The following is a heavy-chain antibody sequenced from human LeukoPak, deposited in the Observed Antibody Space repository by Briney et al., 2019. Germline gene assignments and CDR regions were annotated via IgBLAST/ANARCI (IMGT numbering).Heavy chain of an antibody. V-gene: IGHV4-59*08. CDR2: MSYSGST. Sequence: SETLSLTCTVSGGSISGYYWSLIRQPPGKGLEWIGFMSYSGSTNYNPSLKSRVTISVDTSKNQFSLKLRSVTAADTAVYYCARQASCSSATCNPFGYWGQGTLVTVSS. CDR3: ARQASCSSATCNPFGY. D-gene: IGHD2-2*01. CDR1: GGSISGYY. J-gene: IGHJ4*02.